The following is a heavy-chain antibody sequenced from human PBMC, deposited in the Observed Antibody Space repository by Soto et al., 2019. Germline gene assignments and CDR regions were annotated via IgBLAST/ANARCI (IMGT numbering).Heavy chain of an antibody. V-gene: IGHV1-69*02. Sequence: QVQLVQSGAEVKKPGSSVKVSCQASGGTFSSYTISWVRQAPGQGLAWLGRIIPILGIANYAQKFQGRVTITADKSTSTAYMELSSLRSEDTAVYYCARSEDVVRGVIKIPSDVWGQGTTVTVSS. J-gene: IGHJ6*02. CDR1: GGTFSSYT. CDR3: ARSEDVVRGVIKIPSDV. CDR2: IIPILGIA. D-gene: IGHD3-10*01.